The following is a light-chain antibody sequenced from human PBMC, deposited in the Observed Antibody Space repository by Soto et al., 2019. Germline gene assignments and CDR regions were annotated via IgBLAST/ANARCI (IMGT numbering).Light chain of an antibody. CDR2: GAS. J-gene: IGKJ4*01. V-gene: IGKV3-20*01. Sequence: EIVLTQSPGTLSSSPGERATLSCRASQSVSSSFLAWYQQKPGQAPRLLIYGASSRATGIPDRFSGSGYGSAFTLTISRLEPEDVAVYYCQQYGSSPLTFGGGTKVEIK. CDR3: QQYGSSPLT. CDR1: QSVSSSF.